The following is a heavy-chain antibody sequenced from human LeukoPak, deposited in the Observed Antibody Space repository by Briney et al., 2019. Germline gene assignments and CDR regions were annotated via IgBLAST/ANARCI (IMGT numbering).Heavy chain of an antibody. J-gene: IGHJ5*02. D-gene: IGHD2-15*01. Sequence: ASVKVSCKASGYTFTGHYMHWVRQAPGQGLEWMGWINPNSGGTNYAQKFQGRVTMTRDTSISTAYMELSRLRSDDTAVYYCARAGLGYCSGGSCYLNWFDPWGQGTLVTVSS. V-gene: IGHV1-2*02. CDR1: GYTFTGHY. CDR3: ARAGLGYCSGGSCYLNWFDP. CDR2: INPNSGGT.